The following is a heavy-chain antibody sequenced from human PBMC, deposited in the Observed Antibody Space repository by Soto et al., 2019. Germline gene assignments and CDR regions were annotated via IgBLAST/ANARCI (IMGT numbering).Heavy chain of an antibody. V-gene: IGHV4-30-4*01. J-gene: IGHJ6*02. D-gene: IGHD1-1*01. Sequence: RLPETLSLTCTVSGGSISSGDYYWSWIRQPPGKGLEWIGYIYYSGSTYYNPSLKSRVTISVDTSKNQFSLKLSSVTAADTAVYYCARDERGPYYYYGMDVWGQGTTVTVSS. CDR2: IYYSGST. CDR1: GGSISSGDYY. CDR3: ARDERGPYYYYGMDV.